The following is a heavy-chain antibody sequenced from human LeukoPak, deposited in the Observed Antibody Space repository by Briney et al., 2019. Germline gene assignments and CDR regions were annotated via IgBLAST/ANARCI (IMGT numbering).Heavy chain of an antibody. CDR2: IYYSGST. CDR3: ARVARRYDILTGYYDWYFDL. V-gene: IGHV4-39*01. CDR1: GGSISSSNYY. J-gene: IGHJ2*01. Sequence: PSETLSLTCTVSGGSISSSNYYWGWIRQPPGKGLEWIGSIYYSGSTYYNPSLRSRITISVDTSKNQFSLKLSSVTAADTAVYYCARVARRYDILTGYYDWYFDLWGRGTLVTVSS. D-gene: IGHD3-9*01.